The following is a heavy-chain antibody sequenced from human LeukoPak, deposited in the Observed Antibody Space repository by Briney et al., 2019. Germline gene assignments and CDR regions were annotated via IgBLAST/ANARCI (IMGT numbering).Heavy chain of an antibody. CDR2: INHSGST. D-gene: IGHD2-2*01. CDR3: ARSFGARYQLLFDY. V-gene: IGHV4-34*01. CDR1: GGSFSGYY. Sequence: SETLSLTCAVYGGSFSGYYWSWIRQPPGKGLEWIGEINHSGSTNYNPSLKSRVTISVDTSKNQFSLKLSSVTAADTAVYYCARSFGARYQLLFDYWGQGTLVTVSS. J-gene: IGHJ4*02.